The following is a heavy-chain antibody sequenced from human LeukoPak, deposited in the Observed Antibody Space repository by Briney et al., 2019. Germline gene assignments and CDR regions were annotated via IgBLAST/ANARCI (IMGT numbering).Heavy chain of an antibody. Sequence: SETLSLTCAVYGGSFSGYYWSWIRQPPGKGLEWIGEINHSGSTNYNPSLKSRVTISVDTSKNQFSLKLSSVTAADTAVYYCARYSTTAMAPFDYWGQGTLVTVSS. J-gene: IGHJ4*02. CDR1: GGSFSGYY. CDR2: INHSGST. V-gene: IGHV4-34*01. D-gene: IGHD5-18*01. CDR3: ARYSTTAMAPFDY.